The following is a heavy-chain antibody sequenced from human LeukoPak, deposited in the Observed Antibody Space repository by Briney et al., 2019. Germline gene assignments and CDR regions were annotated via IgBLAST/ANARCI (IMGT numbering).Heavy chain of an antibody. J-gene: IGHJ4*02. Sequence: SETLSLTCAVYGGSFSGYYWSWIRQPPGKGLEWIGEINHSGSTNYNPSLKSRVTISVDKSKSQFSLKLRSVTAADTAVYYCARLYGNYQNYFDYWGQGTLVTVSS. CDR1: GGSFSGYY. CDR3: ARLYGNYQNYFDY. V-gene: IGHV4-34*01. D-gene: IGHD1-7*01. CDR2: INHSGST.